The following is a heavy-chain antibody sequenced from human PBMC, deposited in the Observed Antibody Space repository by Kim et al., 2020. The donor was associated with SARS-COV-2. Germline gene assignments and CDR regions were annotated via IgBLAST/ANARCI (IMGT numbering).Heavy chain of an antibody. V-gene: IGHV3-74*01. CDR2: INSDGSST. J-gene: IGHJ6*02. CDR3: ARAHYYYDSSGYYAGGDYGMDV. D-gene: IGHD3-22*01. Sequence: GGSLRLSCAASGFTFSSYWMHWVRQAPGKGLVWVSRINSDGSSTSYADSVKGRFTISRDNAKNTLYLQMNSLRAEDTAVYYCARAHYYYDSSGYYAGGDYGMDVWGQGTTVTVSS. CDR1: GFTFSSYW.